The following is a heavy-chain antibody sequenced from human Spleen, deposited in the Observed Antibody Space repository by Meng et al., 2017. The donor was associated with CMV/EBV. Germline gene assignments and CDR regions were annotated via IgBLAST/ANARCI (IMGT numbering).Heavy chain of an antibody. V-gene: IGHV3-23*01. Sequence: SGFTFSSYAMTWVRQPPGKGLEWVSGLSGGGGTAYYADSVKGRFTISRDDSKNTLYLQMDSLRAEDTAIYYCAKCRSGWYDKVYFEYWGQGTLVTVSS. CDR2: LSGGGGTA. CDR3: AKCRSGWYDKVYFEY. J-gene: IGHJ4*02. CDR1: GFTFSSYA. D-gene: IGHD6-19*01.